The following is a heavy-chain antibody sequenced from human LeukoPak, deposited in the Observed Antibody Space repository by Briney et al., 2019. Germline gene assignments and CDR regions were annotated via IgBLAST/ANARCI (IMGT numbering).Heavy chain of an antibody. CDR2: IQSKTDGGTT. J-gene: IGHJ4*02. Sequence: PGGSLRLSCAASGFTFSNAWMSWVRQAPGKGLEWVGRIQSKTDGGTTDYAAPVKGRFTISRDDSKNTLYLQMNSLKTEDTAVYYCTTDTYYYDSSGYRVWVTLDYWGQGTLVTVSS. CDR3: TTDTYYYDSSGYRVWVTLDY. D-gene: IGHD3-22*01. CDR1: GFTFSNAW. V-gene: IGHV3-15*01.